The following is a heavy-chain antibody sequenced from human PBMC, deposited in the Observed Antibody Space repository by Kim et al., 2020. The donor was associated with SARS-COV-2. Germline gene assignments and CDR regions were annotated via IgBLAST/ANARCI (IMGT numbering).Heavy chain of an antibody. D-gene: IGHD5-12*01. V-gene: IGHV4-59*09. Sequence: TKYNPSLKSRVTISLATSKNQFSLKLSPATAADTAVYYCVGGAGWLPDYWGQGTLVTVSS. J-gene: IGHJ4*02. CDR2: T. CDR3: VGGAGWLPDY.